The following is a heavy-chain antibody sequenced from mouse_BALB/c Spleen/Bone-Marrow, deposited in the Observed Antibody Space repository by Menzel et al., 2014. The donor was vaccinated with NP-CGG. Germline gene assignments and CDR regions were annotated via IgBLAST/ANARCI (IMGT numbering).Heavy chain of an antibody. J-gene: IGHJ3*01. V-gene: IGHV1-80*01. D-gene: IGHD1-1*01. CDR2: IFPVNADT. CDR1: GYVFTDYW. CDR3: ARFATGSFAY. Sequence: QVQLQHSGLEPVRTGSSVKLSCKASGYVFTDYWLNWLRQRPGQGLEWIGQIFPVNADTNYKANFKDKVTLTADKSSTTAYMQLNSLTSEDSAVYFFARFATGSFAYWDQGTLVTVS.